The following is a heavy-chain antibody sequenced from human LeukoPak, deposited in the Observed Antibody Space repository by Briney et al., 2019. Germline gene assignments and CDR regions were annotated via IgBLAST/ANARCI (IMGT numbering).Heavy chain of an antibody. D-gene: IGHD5-24*01. V-gene: IGHV3-23*01. J-gene: IGHJ3*01. CDR1: GFTFSVAA. CDR2: IGASGEST. CDR3: AKDIQLST. Sequence: GGSLRLSCAASGFTFSVAAMTWVRQAPGKGLEWVSLIGASGESTYYADSVKGRFTISRDNSKNTLSLQMNSLRVEDTAMYFCAKDIQLSTWGLGTMVTASS.